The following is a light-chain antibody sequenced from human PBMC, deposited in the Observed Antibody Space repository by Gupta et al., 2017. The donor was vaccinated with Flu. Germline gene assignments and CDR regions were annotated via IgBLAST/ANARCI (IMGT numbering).Light chain of an antibody. CDR3: RQSDSKPLLT. CDR1: QSIRNY. J-gene: IGKJ3*01. V-gene: IGKV1-39*01. CDR2: RAS. Sequence: SSLSASVGDRVTITCRASQSIRNYLNWYKKKPGEAPKLLVYRASSWQSGVPSRFSGSGSGKDFTLTISSRQPEDCASYFCRQSDSKPLLTFGHGTKVDIK.